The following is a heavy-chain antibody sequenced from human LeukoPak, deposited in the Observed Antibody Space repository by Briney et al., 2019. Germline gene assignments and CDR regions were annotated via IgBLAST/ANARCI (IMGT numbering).Heavy chain of an antibody. D-gene: IGHD6-19*01. CDR3: ARVAVAKHFDY. Sequence: PGGSLRLSCAASGFTFSDYHMSWIRQVPGKGLEWVSYISSSGGTISYADSVKGRFTISRDNAKNSLYLQMNSLRAEDTAVYYCARVAVAKHFDYWGQGTLVTVSS. V-gene: IGHV3-11*01. CDR1: GFTFSDYH. J-gene: IGHJ4*02. CDR2: ISSSGGTI.